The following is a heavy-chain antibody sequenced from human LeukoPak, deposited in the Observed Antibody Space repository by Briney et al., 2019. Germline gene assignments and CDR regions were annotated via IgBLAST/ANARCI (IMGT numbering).Heavy chain of an antibody. CDR1: GFTFSSYW. Sequence: QSGGSLRLSCAATGFTFSSYWMHWVRQAPGKWRVWVSRIISDGSTRYADSVKGRFTISRDNAKNTVSLQMTSLRAEDTGVYYCARAPSEIGGYYPEYFRHWGQGTLVIVSS. CDR2: IISDGST. D-gene: IGHD3-22*01. CDR3: ARAPSEIGGYYPEYFRH. V-gene: IGHV3-74*01. J-gene: IGHJ1*01.